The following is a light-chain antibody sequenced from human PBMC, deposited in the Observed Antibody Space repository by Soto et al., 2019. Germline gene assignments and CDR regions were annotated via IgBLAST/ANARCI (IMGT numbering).Light chain of an antibody. J-gene: IGKJ5*01. CDR2: TAS. CDR1: QTINNF. CDR3: QQYDYLIT. V-gene: IGKV3-20*01. Sequence: EIVLTQSPGTLSLSPGETATLSCRTSQTINNFLAWYQQKPGQSPRLLIYTASKRAAGIPDRFTGSGSGTDFTLTISRLGPDDFAVYFCQQYDYLITFGQGTRLEIK.